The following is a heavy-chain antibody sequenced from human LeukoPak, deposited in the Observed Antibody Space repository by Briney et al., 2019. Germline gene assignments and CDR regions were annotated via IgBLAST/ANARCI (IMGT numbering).Heavy chain of an antibody. V-gene: IGHV3-23*01. Sequence: PGGSLRLSCAASGFTFSSYGMSWVRQAPGKGLEWVSAISGSGGSTYYADSVKGRFTISRDNSKNTLYLQMNSLRAEDTAVYYCAKDLCRGVATIWGGFCNWFDPWGQGTLVTVSS. CDR2: ISGSGGST. J-gene: IGHJ5*02. CDR3: AKDLCRGVATIWGGFCNWFDP. D-gene: IGHD5-12*01. CDR1: GFTFSSYG.